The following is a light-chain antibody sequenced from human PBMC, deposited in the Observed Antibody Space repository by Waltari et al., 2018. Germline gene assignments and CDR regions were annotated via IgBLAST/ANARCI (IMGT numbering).Light chain of an antibody. CDR3: QQYATTPRT. Sequence: DIVMTQSPDSLAVSLGERATINCKSSQSVLYSPNNKNYLAWLQQKPGQPPKLLIYWASTRESGVPDRFSGSGSVTDFTLTISSLQAEDVAIYYCQQYATTPRTFGQGTKLEIK. CDR1: QSVLYSPNNKNY. J-gene: IGKJ2*02. V-gene: IGKV4-1*01. CDR2: WAS.